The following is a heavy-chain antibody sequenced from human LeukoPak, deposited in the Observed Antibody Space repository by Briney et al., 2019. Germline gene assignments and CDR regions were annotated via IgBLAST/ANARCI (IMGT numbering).Heavy chain of an antibody. D-gene: IGHD6-19*01. CDR3: AKDSEAVAYGYFDY. J-gene: IGHJ4*02. CDR2: ISYDGSNK. V-gene: IGHV3-30*18. Sequence: PGGSLRLSCAASGFTFSSYGMHWVRQAPGKGLEWVAVISYDGSNKYYADSVKGRFTISRDNSNNTLYLQMNSLRAEDTAVYYCAKDSEAVAYGYFDYWGQGTLVTVSS. CDR1: GFTFSSYG.